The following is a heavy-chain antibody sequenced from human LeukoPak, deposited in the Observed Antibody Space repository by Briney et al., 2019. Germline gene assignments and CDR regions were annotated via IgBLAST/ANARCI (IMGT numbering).Heavy chain of an antibody. D-gene: IGHD2-2*01. CDR1: GFTFSSYG. Sequence: GGSLSLSCAASGFTFSSYGMHWVRQAPGKGLEWVAFIRYDGSNKYYADSVKGRFTISRDNSKNTLYLQMNSLRAEDTAVYYCAKDSAYQLLLYNWFDPWGRGTLVTVSS. V-gene: IGHV3-30*02. J-gene: IGHJ5*02. CDR2: IRYDGSNK. CDR3: AKDSAYQLLLYNWFDP.